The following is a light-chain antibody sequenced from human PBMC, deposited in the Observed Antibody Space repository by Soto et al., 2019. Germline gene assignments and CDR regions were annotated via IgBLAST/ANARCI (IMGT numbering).Light chain of an antibody. CDR2: AAS. CDR1: LGISSY. Sequence: AIRMTQSPSSFSASTGVRVTITCRASLGISSYLAWYQQKPGKAPKLLIYAASTLQSGVPSRFSGSASGTDFTLTISCLHSEDFATYYCQQYYSYPLTFGGGTKVEIK. V-gene: IGKV1-8*01. CDR3: QQYYSYPLT. J-gene: IGKJ4*01.